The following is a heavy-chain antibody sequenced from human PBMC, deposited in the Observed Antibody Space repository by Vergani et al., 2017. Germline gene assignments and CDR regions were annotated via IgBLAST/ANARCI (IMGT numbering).Heavy chain of an antibody. J-gene: IGHJ4*02. V-gene: IGHV4-39*01. D-gene: IGHD3-16*01. Sequence: QVQLQESGPGLVKPSETLSLTCTVSNDSVSNTFYYWGWIRQTPGKGLEWIGSIYYSGSTYYNPSLESRVTMSVDTSKSQFSLKLSSVTAADTALYFCARHDRKTYTATMGWYDYWGQGTTVTISS. CDR2: IYYSGST. CDR3: ARHDRKTYTATMGWYDY. CDR1: NDSVSNTFYY.